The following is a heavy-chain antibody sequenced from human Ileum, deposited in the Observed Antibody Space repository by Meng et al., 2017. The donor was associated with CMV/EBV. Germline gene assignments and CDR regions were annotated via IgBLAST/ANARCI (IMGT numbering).Heavy chain of an antibody. D-gene: IGHD2-2*01. CDR3: ARASSTSCYY. V-gene: IGHV3-74*01. Sequence: GESLKISCAASGFTFSSYWMHWVRQAPGKGLVWVSRINSDGSSTSYADSVKGRFTISRDNAKNTLYLQMNSLRAEDTAVYHCARASSTSCYYWGQGTLVTVSS. J-gene: IGHJ4*02. CDR1: GFTFSSYW. CDR2: INSDGSST.